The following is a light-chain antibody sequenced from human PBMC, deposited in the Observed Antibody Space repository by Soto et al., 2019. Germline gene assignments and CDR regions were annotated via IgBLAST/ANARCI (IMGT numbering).Light chain of an antibody. CDR3: SSYTSTSTPFV. Sequence: QSALTQPASVSGSPGQSITISCSGSSSDIGGYKYVSWYQQHPGKAPKLMICEVSNRPSGVSNRFSGSKSGNTASLTISGLQAEDEADYYCSSYTSTSTPFVFGTGTKLTVL. CDR1: SSDIGGYKY. J-gene: IGLJ1*01. V-gene: IGLV2-14*01. CDR2: EVS.